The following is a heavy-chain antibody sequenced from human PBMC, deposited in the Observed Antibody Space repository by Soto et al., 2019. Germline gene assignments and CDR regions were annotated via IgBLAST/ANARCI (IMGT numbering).Heavy chain of an antibody. V-gene: IGHV3-30*18. CDR1: GFTFSSYG. CDR3: AKDRGITMVRGHMDV. J-gene: IGHJ6*02. D-gene: IGHD3-10*01. CDR2: ISYDGSNK. Sequence: GGSLRLSCAASGFTFSSYGMHWVRQAPGKGLEWVAVISYDGSNKYYADSVKGRFTISRDNSKNTLYLQMNSLRAEDTAVYYCAKDRGITMVRGHMDVWGQGTTVTVSS.